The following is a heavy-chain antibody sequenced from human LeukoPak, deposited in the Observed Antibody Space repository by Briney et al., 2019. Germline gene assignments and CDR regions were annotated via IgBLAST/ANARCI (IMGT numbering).Heavy chain of an antibody. Sequence: ASVKVSCKASGYTFTSYGISWVRQAPGQGLEWMGWISAYNGNTNYAQKLQGRVTMTTVTSTSTAYMELRSLRSDDTAVYYCAREICSSTSCYADYWGQGTLVTVSS. CDR3: AREICSSTSCYADY. V-gene: IGHV1-18*01. CDR1: GYTFTSYG. J-gene: IGHJ4*02. D-gene: IGHD2-2*01. CDR2: ISAYNGNT.